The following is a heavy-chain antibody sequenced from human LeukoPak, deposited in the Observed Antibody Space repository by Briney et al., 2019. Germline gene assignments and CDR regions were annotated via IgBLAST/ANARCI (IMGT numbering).Heavy chain of an antibody. J-gene: IGHJ2*01. CDR1: GGSISSSSYY. CDR2: IYYSGST. D-gene: IGHD4-17*01. CDR3: ARDTFYGDYGWYFDL. Sequence: PSETLSLTCTVSGGSISSSSYYWGWIRQPPGKGLEWIGSIYYSGSTYYNPSLKSRVTISVDTSKNQFSLKLSSVTAADTAVYYCARDTFYGDYGWYFDLWGRGTLVTVSS. V-gene: IGHV4-39*07.